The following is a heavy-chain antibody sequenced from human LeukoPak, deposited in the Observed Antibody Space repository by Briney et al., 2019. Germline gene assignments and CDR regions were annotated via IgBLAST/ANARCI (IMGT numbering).Heavy chain of an antibody. V-gene: IGHV4-39*07. CDR2: IYYSGCT. CDR1: GGSISSSSYY. Sequence: SETLSLTCTVSGGSISSSSYYWGWIRQPPGKGLECIGRIYYSGCTYYNPSLKSRVTISVDTSKNQFSLRLNFVTAADTAVYYCTREATANSGGYYFDYWGQGTLVTVSS. D-gene: IGHD6-25*01. J-gene: IGHJ4*02. CDR3: TREATANSGGYYFDY.